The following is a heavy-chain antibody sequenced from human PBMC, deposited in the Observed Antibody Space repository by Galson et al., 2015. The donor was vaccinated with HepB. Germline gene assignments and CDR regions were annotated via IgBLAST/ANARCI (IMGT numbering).Heavy chain of an antibody. V-gene: IGHV4-31*03. J-gene: IGHJ6*02. CDR2: IYYSGST. CDR3: ARCIGNSYQLGYFYYGMDV. Sequence: TLSLTCSVSGVSINSGGYYWSWVRQRPGKGLEWIGYIYYSGSTYYNPSLKSRVTISVDTSKNQFSLRLSAVTAADTAVYYCARCIGNSYQLGYFYYGMDVWGQGTTVTVSS. CDR1: GVSINSGGYY. D-gene: IGHD5-18*01.